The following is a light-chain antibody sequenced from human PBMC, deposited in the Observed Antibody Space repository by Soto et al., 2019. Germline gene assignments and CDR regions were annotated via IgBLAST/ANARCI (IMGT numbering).Light chain of an antibody. Sequence: QSVLTQPRSVSGSPGQSVTISCTGTSSDVGGYHYVSWYQQHPGKAPKLMIYDVSKRPSGVPDRFSGSKSGNTASLTISGLQAEDEADYYCCSYAGSYTFDVFGTGTKLTVL. CDR1: SSDVGGYHY. V-gene: IGLV2-11*01. J-gene: IGLJ1*01. CDR3: CSYAGSYTFDV. CDR2: DVS.